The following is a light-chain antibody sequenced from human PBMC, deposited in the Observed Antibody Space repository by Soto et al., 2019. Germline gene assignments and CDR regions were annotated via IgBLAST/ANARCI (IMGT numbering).Light chain of an antibody. CDR3: QQYGTSPRT. CDR2: GAS. J-gene: IGKJ2*01. V-gene: IGKV3-20*01. Sequence: EIVLSQSPIALSLSPGERATLSCRASQSVSSSALAWYQQKPGQAPRLLIYGASSRATGIRDRVSGSGSGTDFTLTISRLQPEDFAVYYCQQYGTSPRTFGQGTKVDIK. CDR1: QSVSSSA.